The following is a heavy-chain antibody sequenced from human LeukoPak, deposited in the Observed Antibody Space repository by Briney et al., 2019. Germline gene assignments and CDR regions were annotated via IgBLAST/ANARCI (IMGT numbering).Heavy chain of an antibody. CDR1: GGSISSYY. Sequence: SETLSLTCTVSGGSISSYYWSWIRQPPGKGLEWIGYIYYSGSTNYNPSLKSRVTISVDTSKNQFSLKLSSVTAADTAVYYCASTGSSGWYYFDYWGQGTLVTVSS. J-gene: IGHJ4*02. CDR2: IYYSGST. V-gene: IGHV4-59*01. CDR3: ASTGSSGWYYFDY. D-gene: IGHD6-19*01.